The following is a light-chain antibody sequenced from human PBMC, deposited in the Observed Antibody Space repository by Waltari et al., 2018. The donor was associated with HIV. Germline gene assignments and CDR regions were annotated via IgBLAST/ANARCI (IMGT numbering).Light chain of an antibody. CDR2: DVN. Sequence: QPALTQPRSMSGSPGQSVTISCPGTSSDVGGYNYVSWYQQHPGKAPKYMIFDVNKRPSVVPDRFSGSKSGNAASLTISGLQAEDEADYYCCSHADNYPGVFGGGTKLTVL. J-gene: IGLJ3*02. V-gene: IGLV2-11*01. CDR1: SSDVGGYNY. CDR3: CSHADNYPGV.